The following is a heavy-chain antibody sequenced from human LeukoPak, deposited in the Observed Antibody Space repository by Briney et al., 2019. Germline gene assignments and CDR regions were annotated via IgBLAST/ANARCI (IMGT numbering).Heavy chain of an antibody. CDR3: AKVVDIVATIDYFDY. Sequence: PGGSLRLSCAASGFTFSSYSMNWVRQAPGKGLEWVSYISSSSSTIYYADSVKGRFTISRDNAKNSLYLQMNSLRAEDTAVYYCAKVVDIVATIDYFDYWGQGTLVTVSS. V-gene: IGHV3-48*01. CDR1: GFTFSSYS. J-gene: IGHJ4*02. CDR2: ISSSSSTI. D-gene: IGHD5-12*01.